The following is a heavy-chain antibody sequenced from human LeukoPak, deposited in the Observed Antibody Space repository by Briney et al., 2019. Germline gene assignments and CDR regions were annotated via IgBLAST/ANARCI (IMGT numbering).Heavy chain of an antibody. J-gene: IGHJ5*02. CDR1: GFPFSSYS. CDR2: ISSSSSTI. V-gene: IGHV3-48*01. D-gene: IGHD3-3*01. Sequence: GGSLRLSCAASGFPFSSYSMNWVRQAPGKGLEWVSYISSSSSTIYYADSVKGRFTISRDNAKDSLYLQMNSLRAEDTAVYCCARAPDGIRFMNWFDPWGQGTLVTVSS. CDR3: ARAPDGIRFMNWFDP.